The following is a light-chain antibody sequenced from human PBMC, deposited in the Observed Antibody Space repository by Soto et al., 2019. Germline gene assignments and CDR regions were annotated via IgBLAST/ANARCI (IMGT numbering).Light chain of an antibody. CDR3: QQSDSTPRT. V-gene: IGKV1-39*01. CDR1: QDISNY. CDR2: AAS. Sequence: DIQMAQSPSSLSPSLGDRGTITCQASQDISNYLNWYQQKPGKAPKLLIYAASNLQSGVPSRFTGSGSGTDFTLTISSLQPEDFAHYYCQQSDSTPRTFGQGTKVDIK. J-gene: IGKJ1*01.